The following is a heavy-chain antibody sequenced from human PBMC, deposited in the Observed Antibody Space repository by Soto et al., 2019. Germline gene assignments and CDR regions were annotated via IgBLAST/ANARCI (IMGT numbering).Heavy chain of an antibody. CDR1: GGTFSSYA. CDR2: IIPIFGTA. Sequence: QVQLVQSGAEVKKPGSSVKVSCKASGGTFSSYAISWVRQAPGQGLEWMGGIIPIFGTANYAKKFQGRVTIHADEHTRTAYMELRSLGSDDTDVYYCARDGGIGGYCSGWYEVDYWGQGSLVTVSS. J-gene: IGHJ4*02. V-gene: IGHV1-69*01. D-gene: IGHD6-19*01. CDR3: ARDGGIGGYCSGWYEVDY.